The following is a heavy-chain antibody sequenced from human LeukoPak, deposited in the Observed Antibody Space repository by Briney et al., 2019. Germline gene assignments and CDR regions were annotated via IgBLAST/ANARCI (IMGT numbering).Heavy chain of an antibody. V-gene: IGHV1-18*01. D-gene: IGHD1-26*01. CDR2: ISVYNGNT. Sequence: ASVKVSCKASGYSFTSHDISWVRQAPGQGLEWVGWISVYNGNTNYAQKFLGRVTMTTETSMNTVYMELRSLRSDDTAVYYCARDLNGGTYRRGGHWGQGTLVTVSS. CDR3: ARDLNGGTYRRGGH. CDR1: GYSFTSHD. J-gene: IGHJ4*02.